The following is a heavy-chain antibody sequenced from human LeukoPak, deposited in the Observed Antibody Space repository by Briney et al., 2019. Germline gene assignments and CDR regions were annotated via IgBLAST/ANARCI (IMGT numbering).Heavy chain of an antibody. V-gene: IGHV3-7*01. CDR1: GFTFSSYW. D-gene: IGHD3-22*01. CDR2: IKQDGSEK. Sequence: GGSLRLSCAASGFTFSSYWMSWVRQAPGEGLEWVANIKQDGSEKYYVDSVKGRFTISRDNAKNSLYLQLNSLRAEDTAVYFCAREGSYSGSSGYYRNFDYWGQGAMVTVSS. CDR3: AREGSYSGSSGYYRNFDY. J-gene: IGHJ4*02.